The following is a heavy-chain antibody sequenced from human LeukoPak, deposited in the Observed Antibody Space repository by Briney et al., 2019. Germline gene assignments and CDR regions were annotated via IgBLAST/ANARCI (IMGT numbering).Heavy chain of an antibody. Sequence: ASVKVSCKASGYTFTSYGISWVRQAPGQGLEWMGWISAYNGNTNYAQKLQGRVTMTTDTSTSTAYMELRSLRSDDTAVYYCARVLSDFWSGLYYYYYYGMDVWGQGTTVTVSS. D-gene: IGHD3-3*01. CDR3: ARVLSDFWSGLYYYYYYGMDV. V-gene: IGHV1-18*01. J-gene: IGHJ6*02. CDR1: GYTFTSYG. CDR2: ISAYNGNT.